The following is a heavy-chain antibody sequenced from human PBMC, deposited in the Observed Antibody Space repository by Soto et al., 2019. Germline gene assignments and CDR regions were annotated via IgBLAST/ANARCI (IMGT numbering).Heavy chain of an antibody. CDR1: GFTFSSYA. CDR2: ISGSGGST. D-gene: IGHD3-22*01. J-gene: IGHJ4*02. CDR3: AKIIAYYDSSGYSPLDY. V-gene: IGHV3-23*01. Sequence: EVQLLESGGGLVQPGGSLRLSCAASGFTFSSYAMSWVRQAPGKGLEWVSAISGSGGSTYYADSVKGRFTIPRDNPKNTLYLQMNSLRAEDTAVYYCAKIIAYYDSSGYSPLDYWGQGTLVTVSS.